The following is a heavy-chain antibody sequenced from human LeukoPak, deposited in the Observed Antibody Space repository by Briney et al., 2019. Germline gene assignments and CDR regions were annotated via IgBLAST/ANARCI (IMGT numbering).Heavy chain of an antibody. V-gene: IGHV4-59*08. CDR1: SVSISSDY. D-gene: IGHD2-2*01. CDR2: IHYSGAT. CDR3: AKLRGSSSAVFDY. Sequence: SETLSLTCTVSSVSISSDYWGWIRQHPGEGREWIGYIHYSGATNYSPSLSSRVTISIDTSKNQFSLNLRSVTAADTAVYYCAKLRGSSSAVFDYWGQGTLVTVSS. J-gene: IGHJ4*02.